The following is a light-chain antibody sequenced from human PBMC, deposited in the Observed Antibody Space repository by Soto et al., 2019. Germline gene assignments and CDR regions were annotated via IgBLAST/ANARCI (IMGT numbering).Light chain of an antibody. CDR3: QQYSVIPRT. CDR2: WAS. CDR1: QSVLYSANNKNY. Sequence: DIVMTQSPDSLAVSLGDRATINCKSSQSVLYSANNKNYLAWYQQRPGQPPKLLIYWASTRESGVPDRFSGSGSGTDFTLTISSLQAEDVAVYYCQQYSVIPRTFGQGTKVEIK. J-gene: IGKJ1*01. V-gene: IGKV4-1*01.